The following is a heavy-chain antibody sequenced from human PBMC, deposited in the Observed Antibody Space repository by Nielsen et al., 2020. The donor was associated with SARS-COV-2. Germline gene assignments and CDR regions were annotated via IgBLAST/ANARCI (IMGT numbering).Heavy chain of an antibody. CDR2: ISYDGSNK. Sequence: GESLKISCAASGFTFSSYAMHWVRQAPGKGLEWVAVISYDGSNKYYADSVKGRFTISRDNAKNSLYLQMNSLRAEDTAVYYCARDATSIYCSGGSCYPPELGYWGQGTLVTVSS. J-gene: IGHJ4*02. CDR1: GFTFSSYA. V-gene: IGHV3-30-3*01. D-gene: IGHD2-15*01. CDR3: ARDATSIYCSGGSCYPPELGY.